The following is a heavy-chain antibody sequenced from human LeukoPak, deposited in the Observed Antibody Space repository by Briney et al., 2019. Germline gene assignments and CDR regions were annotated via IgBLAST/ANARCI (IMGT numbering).Heavy chain of an antibody. CDR3: ARAPPKIPNYDILTGYNLAGLVGY. V-gene: IGHV1-69*04. Sequence: SVKVSCKASGGTFSSYAISWVRQAPGQGLEWMGRIIPILGIANYAQKFQGRVTITADKSTSTAYMELSSLRSEDTAVYYCARAPPKIPNYDILTGYNLAGLVGYWGQGTLVTVS. D-gene: IGHD3-9*01. J-gene: IGHJ4*02. CDR2: IIPILGIA. CDR1: GGTFSSYA.